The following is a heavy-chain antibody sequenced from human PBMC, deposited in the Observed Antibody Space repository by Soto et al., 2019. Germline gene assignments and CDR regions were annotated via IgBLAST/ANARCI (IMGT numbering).Heavy chain of an antibody. V-gene: IGHV4-34*01. J-gene: IGHJ5*02. CDR1: GGSFSGYY. D-gene: IGHD2-15*01. CDR3: ARGLVVVVAAANGFDP. Sequence: PSETLSLTCAVYGGSFSGYYWSWIRQPPGKGLEWIGEINHSGSTNYNPSLKSRVTISVDTSKNQFSLKLSSVTAADTAVYYCARGLVVVVAAANGFDPWGQGTLVTVSS. CDR2: INHSGST.